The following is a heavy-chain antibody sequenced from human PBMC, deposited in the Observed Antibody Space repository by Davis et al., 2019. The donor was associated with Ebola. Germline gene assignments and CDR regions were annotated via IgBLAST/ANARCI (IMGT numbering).Heavy chain of an antibody. D-gene: IGHD6-6*01. J-gene: IGHJ3*02. Sequence: ASSQVSCNASAYAFTTYLVHWVRQAPGQGLEWMGLIHPRDGNTIYAQTFQGRLTMTRDTATDTVDMELSSLTSDDTAVYYGAKEDEAPDMWGQGTVVTVSS. CDR3: AKEDEAPDM. CDR2: IHPRDGNT. V-gene: IGHV1-46*01. CDR1: AYAFTTYL.